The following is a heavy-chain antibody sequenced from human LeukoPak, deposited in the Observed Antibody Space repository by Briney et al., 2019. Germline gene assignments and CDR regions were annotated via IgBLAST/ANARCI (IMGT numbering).Heavy chain of an antibody. D-gene: IGHD1-26*01. CDR2: ISYDGSNK. CDR3: ARFYANEWALPH. J-gene: IGHJ4*02. Sequence: GGSLRLSCAASGFIFSSYAMHWVRQAPGKGLEWVALISYDGSNKYYADSVKGRFTISRDNSKNTLSLQMNSLRTEDTAVYYCARFYANEWALPHWGQGTLVTVSS. CDR1: GFIFSSYA. V-gene: IGHV3-30*04.